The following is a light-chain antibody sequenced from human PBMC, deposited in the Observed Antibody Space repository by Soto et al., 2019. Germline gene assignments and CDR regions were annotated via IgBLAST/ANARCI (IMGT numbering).Light chain of an antibody. Sequence: IQLTQSPSSLSASVGDRVTITCRASQGISSYLAWYQQKPGKAPKLLIYAASNLQSGVPSRFSGSGSGTDFTLTISSLQPEDFAAYYCQQLNSYPPTFGQGTRLEIK. CDR2: AAS. J-gene: IGKJ5*01. V-gene: IGKV1-9*01. CDR3: QQLNSYPPT. CDR1: QGISSY.